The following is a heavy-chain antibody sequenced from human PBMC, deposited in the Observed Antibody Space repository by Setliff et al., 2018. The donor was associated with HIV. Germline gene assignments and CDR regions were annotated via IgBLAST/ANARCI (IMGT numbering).Heavy chain of an antibody. V-gene: IGHV4-61*09. D-gene: IGHD2-2*01. CDR1: GGSISSGSYY. CDR2: IYSSGST. J-gene: IGHJ4*01. CDR3: ARGLSSQTYWGTRPLGSDY. Sequence: SETLSLTCTVSGGSISSGSYYWNWIRQPAGKGLEWIGHIYSSGSTNYNPSLKSRITISLDTSKRQFSLTMTSVTAADTAVYYCARGLSSQTYWGTRPLGSDYWGQGSLVTVSS.